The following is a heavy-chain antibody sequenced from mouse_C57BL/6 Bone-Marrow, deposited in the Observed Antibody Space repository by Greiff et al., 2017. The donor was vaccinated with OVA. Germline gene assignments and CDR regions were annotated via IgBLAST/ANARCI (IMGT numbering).Heavy chain of an antibody. J-gene: IGHJ4*01. CDR3: ARGPFYYGSRYYAMDY. D-gene: IGHD1-1*01. Sequence: VQLQESGAELVKPGASVKISCKASGYAFSSYWMNWVKQRPGKGLEWIGQLYPGDGDTNYNGKFKGKATLTADKSSSTAYMQLSSLTSEDSAVYFCARGPFYYGSRYYAMDYWGQGTSVTVSS. V-gene: IGHV1-80*01. CDR1: GYAFSSYW. CDR2: LYPGDGDT.